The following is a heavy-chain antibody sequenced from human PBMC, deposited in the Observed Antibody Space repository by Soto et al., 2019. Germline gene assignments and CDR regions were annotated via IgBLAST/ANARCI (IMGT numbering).Heavy chain of an antibody. J-gene: IGHJ4*02. CDR1: GFTFNNYA. CDR3: LKDRRVYSSSWAGDQ. Sequence: PVGSLRLSCSASGFTFNNYAMHWVRQAPGKGLEYVSAISSNGGTTHYADSVKGRFTISRDNSKNTLYLQMSSLRVEDTAVFYCLKDRRVYSSSWAGDQWGQGTLVTVSS. V-gene: IGHV3-64D*06. D-gene: IGHD6-13*01. CDR2: ISSNGGTT.